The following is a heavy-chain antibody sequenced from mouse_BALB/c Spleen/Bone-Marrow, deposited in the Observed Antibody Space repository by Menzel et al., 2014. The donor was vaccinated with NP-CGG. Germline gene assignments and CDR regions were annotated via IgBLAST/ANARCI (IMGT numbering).Heavy chain of an antibody. J-gene: IGHJ4*01. D-gene: IGHD2-4*01. CDR2: ISNGGGST. V-gene: IGHV5-12-2*01. CDR1: GFTFSSYT. Sequence: EVQLVESGGGLVQPGGSLKLSCAASGFTFSSYTMSWVRRTPEKRLEWVAYISNGGGSTYYPDTVKGRFTISRDDAKNTLYLQMSSLKSEDTAMYYCARGLRGYAMDYWGQGTSVTVSS. CDR3: ARGLRGYAMDY.